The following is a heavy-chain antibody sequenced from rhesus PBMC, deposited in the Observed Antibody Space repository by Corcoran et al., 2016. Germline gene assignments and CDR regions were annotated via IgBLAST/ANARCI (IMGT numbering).Heavy chain of an antibody. CDR2: ISYSGSS. Sequence: QVQLQESGPGLVKPSETMSLPCAVSGYSISSGYGWSWIRQPPGKGLEWIGYISYSGSSYYTPSFKSRVTSSIATSKNQFSLKLSSVTAADTAVYYCARVSPAACAFDYWGQGVLVTVSS. V-gene: IGHV4-127*01. CDR3: ARVSPAACAFDY. CDR1: GYSISSGYG. J-gene: IGHJ4*01. D-gene: IGHD6-31*01.